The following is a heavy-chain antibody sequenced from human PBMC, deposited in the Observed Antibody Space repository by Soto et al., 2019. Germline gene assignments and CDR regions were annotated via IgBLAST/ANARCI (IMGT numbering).Heavy chain of an antibody. Sequence: QVQLVESGGGVVQPGRSLRLSCAASGFTFSSYGMHWVRQAPGKGLEWVAVIWYDGSNKYYADSVKGRFTISRDNSKNTLYLQMNSLRAEDTAVYYCARVLPYDGGYEDPFDYWGQGTLVTVSS. V-gene: IGHV3-33*01. D-gene: IGHD5-12*01. CDR2: IWYDGSNK. CDR3: ARVLPYDGGYEDPFDY. J-gene: IGHJ4*02. CDR1: GFTFSSYG.